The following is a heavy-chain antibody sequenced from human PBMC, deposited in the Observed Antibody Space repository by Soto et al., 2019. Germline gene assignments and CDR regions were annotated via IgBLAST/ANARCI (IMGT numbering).Heavy chain of an antibody. CDR1: GYSFTDYH. V-gene: IGHV1-2*04. CDR3: ARGDSTDCSNGVCSFFYNHDMDV. Sequence: ASVKVSCKASGYSFTDYHIHWVRQAPGQGLEWLGRINPKSGGTSTAQKFQGWVTMTTDTSISTASMELTRLTSDDAAIYFCARGDSTDCSNGVCSFFYNHDMDVWGQGTTVTVSS. D-gene: IGHD2-8*01. CDR2: INPKSGGT. J-gene: IGHJ6*02.